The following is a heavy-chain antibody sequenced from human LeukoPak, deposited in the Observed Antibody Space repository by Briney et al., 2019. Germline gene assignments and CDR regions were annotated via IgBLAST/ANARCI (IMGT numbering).Heavy chain of an antibody. Sequence: GGSLRLSCAASGFTFSSYAMHWVRQARGKGLEYVSAISSNGGSTYYANSVKGRFTISRDNSKNTMYLQMGSLRAEDMAVYYCAREGYSYGANAFDIWGQGTMVTVSS. CDR1: GFTFSSYA. CDR3: AREGYSYGANAFDI. D-gene: IGHD5-18*01. V-gene: IGHV3-64*01. J-gene: IGHJ3*02. CDR2: ISSNGGST.